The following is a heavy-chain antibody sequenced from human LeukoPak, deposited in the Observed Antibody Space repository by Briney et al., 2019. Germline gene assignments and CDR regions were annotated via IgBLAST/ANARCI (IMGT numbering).Heavy chain of an antibody. J-gene: IGHJ4*02. Sequence: PSETLSLTCTVSGYSISSGYYWGWIRQPPGKGLEWIGSIYHSGSTYYNPSLKSRVTISVDTSKNQFSLKLSSVTAADTAVYYCAAVAAAGNFDYWGQGTLVTVSS. CDR1: GYSISSGYY. D-gene: IGHD6-13*01. CDR2: IYHSGST. V-gene: IGHV4-38-2*02. CDR3: AAVAAAGNFDY.